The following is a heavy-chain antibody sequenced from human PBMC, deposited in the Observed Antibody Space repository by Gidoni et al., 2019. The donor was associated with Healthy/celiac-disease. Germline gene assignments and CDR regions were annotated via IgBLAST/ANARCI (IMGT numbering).Heavy chain of an antibody. V-gene: IGHV3-48*02. CDR2: ISSSSSTI. Sequence: EVQLVESGGGLVQPGGSLRLSCAASGFTFSRSSSNWVRQAPGKGLEWVSYISSSSSTIYYADSVKGRFTISRDNAKNSLYLQMNSLRDEDTAVYYCASFYYYDSSGYPPVVYYFDYWGQGTLVTVSS. D-gene: IGHD3-22*01. CDR3: ASFYYYDSSGYPPVVYYFDY. J-gene: IGHJ4*02. CDR1: GFTFSRSS.